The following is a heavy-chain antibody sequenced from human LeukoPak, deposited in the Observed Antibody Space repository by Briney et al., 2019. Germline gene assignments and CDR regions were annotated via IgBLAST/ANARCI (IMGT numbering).Heavy chain of an antibody. CDR1: GGSISSYY. J-gene: IGHJ4*02. CDR3: ARGYSSSWYYFDY. CDR2: IYYSGST. V-gene: IGHV4-59*08. Sequence: SETLSLTCTVPGGSISSYYWSWIRQPPGKGLEWIGYIYYSGSTNYNPSLKSRVTISVDTSKNQFSLKVSSVTAADTAVYYCARGYSSSWYYFDYWGQGTLVTVSS. D-gene: IGHD6-13*01.